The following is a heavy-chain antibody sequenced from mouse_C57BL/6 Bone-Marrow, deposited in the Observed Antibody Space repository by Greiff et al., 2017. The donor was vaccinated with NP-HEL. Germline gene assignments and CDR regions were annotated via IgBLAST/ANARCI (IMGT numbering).Heavy chain of an antibody. CDR1: GYTFTDYE. Sequence: QVQLQQSGAELVRPGASVTLSCKASGYTFTDYEMHWVKQTPVHGLEWIGAIDPETGGTAYNQKFKGKAILTADKSSSTAYMELRRLTSEDSAVYYCTRSLWFAYWGQGTLVTVSA. V-gene: IGHV1-15*01. CDR2: IDPETGGT. CDR3: TRSLWFAY. J-gene: IGHJ3*01.